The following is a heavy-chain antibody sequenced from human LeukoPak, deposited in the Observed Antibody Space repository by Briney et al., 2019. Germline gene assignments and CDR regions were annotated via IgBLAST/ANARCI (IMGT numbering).Heavy chain of an antibody. J-gene: IGHJ6*02. V-gene: IGHV3-48*04. CDR3: AKYSSGHYYYYYYGLDV. D-gene: IGHD3-22*01. Sequence: GGSLRLSCAASGFNFSTYNVNWVRQAPGKGLDWVSYISSSSRTRYYADSVKGRFTISRDNAKDSLYLQMNSLRAEDTAVYYCAKYSSGHYYYYYYGLDVWGQGTTVTVSS. CDR2: ISSSSRTR. CDR1: GFNFSTYN.